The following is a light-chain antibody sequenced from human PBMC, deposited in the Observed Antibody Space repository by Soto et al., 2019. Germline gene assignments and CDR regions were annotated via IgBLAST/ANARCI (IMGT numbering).Light chain of an antibody. CDR3: QQANAFPLT. J-gene: IGKJ5*01. Sequence: DIQRSQSPSSLSASVEDRVIITGRASQSISNHLNWYQQKPGKAPELLIYAAFSLQSGVSSRFSGSGSGTHFTLTISSLQPEDFATYYCQQANAFPLTFGQGTRLEIK. CDR1: QSISNH. CDR2: AAF. V-gene: IGKV1-39*01.